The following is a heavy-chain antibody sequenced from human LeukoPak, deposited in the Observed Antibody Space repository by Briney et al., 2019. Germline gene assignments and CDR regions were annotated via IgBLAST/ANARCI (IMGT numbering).Heavy chain of an antibody. D-gene: IGHD6-19*01. CDR3: AKDLVIRYSSGWFFDY. J-gene: IGHJ4*02. CDR2: ISGSGGST. Sequence: GGSLRLSCAAYGFTFNNAWMSWVRQAPGKGLEWVSDISGSGGSTYYADSVKGRFTISRDNSKNTLYLQMNSLRAEDTAVYYCAKDLVIRYSSGWFFDYWGQGTLVTVSS. CDR1: GFTFNNAW. V-gene: IGHV3-23*01.